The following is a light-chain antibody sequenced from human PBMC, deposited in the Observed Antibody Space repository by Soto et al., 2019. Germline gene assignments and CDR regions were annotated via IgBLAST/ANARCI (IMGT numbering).Light chain of an antibody. CDR2: GAS. Sequence: EIVMTQSPATLSVSQGEGATLSCRTSQSVSGKLAWYQQKVGQGPRLLIYGASARATGVPARFSGSGSGTEFTLTISSLQSEDFAVYYCQQYNNWPLTFGGGTKVEIK. CDR3: QQYNNWPLT. V-gene: IGKV3-15*01. J-gene: IGKJ4*01. CDR1: QSVSGK.